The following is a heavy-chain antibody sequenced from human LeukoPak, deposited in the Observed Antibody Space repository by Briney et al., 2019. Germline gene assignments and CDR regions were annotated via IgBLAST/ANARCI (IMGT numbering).Heavy chain of an antibody. J-gene: IGHJ4*02. CDR2: IYYSGST. D-gene: IGHD6-13*01. CDR3: ASSVGSWPHQPFDY. Sequence: PSETLSLTCTVSGGSISSSSYYWGWIRQPPGKGLEWIGSIYYSGSTYYNPSLKSRVAISVDTSKNQFSLKLSSVTAADTAVYYCASSVGSWPHQPFDYWGQGTLVTVSS. CDR1: GGSISSSSYY. V-gene: IGHV4-39*01.